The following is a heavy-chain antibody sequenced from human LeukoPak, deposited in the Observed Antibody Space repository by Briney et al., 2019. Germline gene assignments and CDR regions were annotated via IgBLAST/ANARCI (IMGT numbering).Heavy chain of an antibody. CDR1: GFAFSNYA. CDR2: ISYDGTKK. CDR3: AIGDGLGELSSSFDH. Sequence: PGGSLRLSCAASGFAFSNYAMHWVRQAPGKGLQWVAVISYDGTKKYYADSLKGRFTISRDNSKNTLYPRMNSLRTEDTAVYYCAIGDGLGELSSSFDHWGQGTLVTVSS. V-gene: IGHV3-30*04. D-gene: IGHD3-16*02. J-gene: IGHJ4*02.